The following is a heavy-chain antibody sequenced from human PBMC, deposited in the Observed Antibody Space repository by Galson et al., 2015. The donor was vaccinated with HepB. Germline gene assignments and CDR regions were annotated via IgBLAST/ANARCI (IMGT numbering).Heavy chain of an antibody. V-gene: IGHV3-7*03. CDR3: AGYWGPLENYFDY. CDR2: IKQDGSEK. J-gene: IGHJ4*02. Sequence: SLRLSCAASGFTFSSYWMSWVRQAPGKGLEWVASIKQDGSEKYYVDSVKGRFTISRDNAKNSLYLQMNSLRAEDTAVYYCAGYWGPLENYFDYWGQGTLVTVSS. CDR1: GFTFSSYW. D-gene: IGHD7-27*01.